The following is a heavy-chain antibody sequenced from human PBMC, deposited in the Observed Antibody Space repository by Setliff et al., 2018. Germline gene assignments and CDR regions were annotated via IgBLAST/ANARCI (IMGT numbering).Heavy chain of an antibody. CDR2: IYYSGST. CDR1: GGSISSSSYY. D-gene: IGHD3-3*01. Sequence: SETLSLTCTVSGGSISSSSYYWGWIRQPPGKGLEWIGSIYYSGSTYCNPSLKSRVTISVDTSKNQFSLKLSSVTAADTAVYYCARGPPSYDFWSGYYVSNYYMDVWGKGTTVTVSS. CDR3: ARGPPSYDFWSGYYVSNYYMDV. V-gene: IGHV4-39*07. J-gene: IGHJ6*03.